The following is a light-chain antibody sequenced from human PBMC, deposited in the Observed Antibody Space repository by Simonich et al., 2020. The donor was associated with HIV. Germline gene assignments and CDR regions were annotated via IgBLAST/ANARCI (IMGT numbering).Light chain of an antibody. Sequence: IVMTQSPATLSVSPGERATLSCRASQSIASNLAWYQQKPGQAPRLLLYGASSRATGVPARFSGSGFGTEFSLTISSMQSEDFVVYYCQQYHNLCTFGQGTKVEIK. J-gene: IGKJ1*01. CDR1: QSIASN. V-gene: IGKV3-15*01. CDR2: GAS. CDR3: QQYHNLCT.